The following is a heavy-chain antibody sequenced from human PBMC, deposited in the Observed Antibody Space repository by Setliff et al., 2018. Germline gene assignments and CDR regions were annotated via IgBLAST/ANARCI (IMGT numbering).Heavy chain of an antibody. CDR1: DGSSSSHY. V-gene: IGHV4-59*11. CDR2: IHFSGTT. D-gene: IGHD2-15*01. CDR3: ARENGYCSGGTCYFMFDY. J-gene: IGHJ4*02. Sequence: SETLSLTCTVSDGSSSSHYWSWIRQPPGKGLEWIGYIHFSGTTNYNPSLKSRVTLSLDTSKNQFSLELSSVTAADTAMYYCARENGYCSGGTCYFMFDYWGQGTLVTVSS.